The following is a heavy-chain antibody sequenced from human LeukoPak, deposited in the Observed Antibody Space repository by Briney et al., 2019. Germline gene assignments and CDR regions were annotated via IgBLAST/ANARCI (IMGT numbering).Heavy chain of an antibody. CDR1: GFTVSSNY. Sequence: GGSLRLSCAASGFTVSSNYMSWVRQAPGKGLEWVSVIYSGGSTYYADSVKGRFTISRDNSKNTLYPQMNSLRAEDTAVYYCARESSLRYYYDSSGYYLDWGQGTLVTVSS. D-gene: IGHD3-22*01. J-gene: IGHJ4*02. CDR3: ARESSLRYYYDSSGYYLD. CDR2: IYSGGST. V-gene: IGHV3-53*01.